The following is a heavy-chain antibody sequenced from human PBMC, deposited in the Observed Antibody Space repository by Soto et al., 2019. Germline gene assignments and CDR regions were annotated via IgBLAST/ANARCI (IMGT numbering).Heavy chain of an antibody. CDR2: IIPIFGTA. J-gene: IGHJ2*01. CDR3: ARVVTVVKSFHYWYFDL. Sequence: QVQLVQSGAEVKKPGSSVKVSCKASGGTFSSYAISWVRQAPGQGLEWMGGIIPIFGTANYEQKFQGRVTIPADESTIRAYMELSSLRSEDTAVYYCARVVTVVKSFHYWYFDLWGRGTLVTVSS. V-gene: IGHV1-69*12. D-gene: IGHD2-15*01. CDR1: GGTFSSYA.